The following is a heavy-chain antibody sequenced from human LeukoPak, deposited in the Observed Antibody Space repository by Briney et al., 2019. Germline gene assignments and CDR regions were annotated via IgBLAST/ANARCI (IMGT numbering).Heavy chain of an antibody. CDR1: GFAFSDCG. Sequence: GGSLRLSCAASGFAFSDCGMHWVRQAPGKGLEWVAVIWYDGSNKYYADSVKARFTISRDNSKNTLYLQMNSLRAEDTAVYYCARDKMNDAFDIWGQGTMVTVSS. J-gene: IGHJ3*02. D-gene: IGHD5-24*01. CDR2: IWYDGSNK. V-gene: IGHV3-33*08. CDR3: ARDKMNDAFDI.